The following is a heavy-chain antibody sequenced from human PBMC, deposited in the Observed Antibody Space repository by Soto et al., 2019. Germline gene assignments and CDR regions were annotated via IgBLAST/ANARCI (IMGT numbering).Heavy chain of an antibody. Sequence: ASVKVSCKASGYTFTSYDINWVRQATGQGLEWMGWMNPNSGNTGYAQKFQGRVTMTRNTSISTAYMELSSLRSEDTAVYYCARDDGCNSGANYYSYGMGVWSQGTTVTVSS. V-gene: IGHV1-8*01. CDR3: ARDDGCNSGANYYSYGMGV. D-gene: IGHD4-4*01. CDR1: GYTFTSYD. CDR2: MNPNSGNT. J-gene: IGHJ6*02.